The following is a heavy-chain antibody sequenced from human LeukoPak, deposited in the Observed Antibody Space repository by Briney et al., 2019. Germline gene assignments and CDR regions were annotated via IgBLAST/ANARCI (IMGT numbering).Heavy chain of an antibody. CDR3: ASLRPQRPNWYFDL. CDR2: IYYSGST. V-gene: IGHV4-31*03. Sequence: TSQTLSLTCTVSGGSISSGGYYWSWIRQHPGKGLEWIGYIYYSGSTYYNPSLKSRVTISVDTSKNQFSLKLSSVTAADTAVYYCASLRPQRPNWYFDLWGRGTLVTVSS. CDR1: GGSISSGGYY. J-gene: IGHJ2*01.